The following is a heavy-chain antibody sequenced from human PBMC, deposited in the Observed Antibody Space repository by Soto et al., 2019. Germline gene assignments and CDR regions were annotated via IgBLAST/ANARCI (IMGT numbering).Heavy chain of an antibody. V-gene: IGHV4-34*01. J-gene: IGHJ6*02. CDR2: INHSGST. CDR1: GGSFSGYY. Sequence: SETLSLTCAVYGGSFSGYYWSWIRQPPGKGLEWIGEINHSGSTNYNPSLKSRVTISVDTSKNQFSLKLSSVTAADAAVYYCARFYGSGSYPTRYYYYYGMDVWGQGTTVTVSS. D-gene: IGHD3-10*01. CDR3: ARFYGSGSYPTRYYYYYGMDV.